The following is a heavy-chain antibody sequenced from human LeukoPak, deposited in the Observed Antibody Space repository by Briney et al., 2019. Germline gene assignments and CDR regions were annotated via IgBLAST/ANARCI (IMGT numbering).Heavy chain of an antibody. CDR3: ARGMTTGD. CDR1: GFTFSSFW. Sequence: GGSLRLSCAASGFTFSSFWMNWVRQAPGKGLEWVANIKHDGSEEYYVDSVKGRFTISRDNAKSSLFLQMNSLRVEDTAVYYCARGMTTGDWGQGTLVTVSS. CDR2: IKHDGSEE. J-gene: IGHJ4*02. V-gene: IGHV3-7*05. D-gene: IGHD4-17*01.